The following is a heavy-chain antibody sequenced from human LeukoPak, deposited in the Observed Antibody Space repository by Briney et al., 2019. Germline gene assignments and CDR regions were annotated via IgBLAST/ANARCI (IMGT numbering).Heavy chain of an antibody. Sequence: SETLSLTCAVSGGSVSSVNYYWTGIRQSPGKGLEGIGYIFYSASTFYNPSLNRRVTISLDTSKNHFSLVLTSVTAADTALYYCARDQTGYAAYNLWGQGVQVTVSS. CDR1: GGSVSSVNYY. CDR3: ARDQTGYAAYNL. V-gene: IGHV4-30-4*08. D-gene: IGHD5-12*01. CDR2: IFYSAST. J-gene: IGHJ4*02.